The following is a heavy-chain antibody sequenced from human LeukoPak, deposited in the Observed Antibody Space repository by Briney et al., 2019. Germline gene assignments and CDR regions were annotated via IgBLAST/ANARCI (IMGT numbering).Heavy chain of an antibody. CDR1: GGSFSGYY. D-gene: IGHD5-18*01. Sequence: SETLSLTCAVYGGSFSGYYWSWIRQPPGKAREWIGEINHSGSTNYNPSLKSRVTISVDTSKNQFSLKLSSVTAEDTAVYYCARGLKGVGYSYGLSNRVTYFDYWGQGTLVTVSS. CDR2: INHSGST. V-gene: IGHV4-34*01. J-gene: IGHJ4*02. CDR3: ARGLKGVGYSYGLSNRVTYFDY.